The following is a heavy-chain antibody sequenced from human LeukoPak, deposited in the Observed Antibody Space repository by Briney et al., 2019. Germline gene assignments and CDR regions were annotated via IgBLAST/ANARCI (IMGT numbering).Heavy chain of an antibody. V-gene: IGHV3-15*01. CDR3: ATGGYYFDY. CDR1: GFTFTNAW. CDR2: IKSKPNGGTT. J-gene: IGHJ4*02. D-gene: IGHD3-16*01. Sequence: GRSLRLSCAGSGFTFTNAWMNWVRQVPGKGLEWVGRIKSKPNGGTTDYAAPVKGRFSISRDDSKNTVYVQMNSLKAEDTAVYYCATGGYYFDYWGQGTLVTVSS.